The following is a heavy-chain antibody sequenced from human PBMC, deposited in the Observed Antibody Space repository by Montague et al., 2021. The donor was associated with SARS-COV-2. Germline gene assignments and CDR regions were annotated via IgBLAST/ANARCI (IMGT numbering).Heavy chain of an antibody. Sequence: SETLSLTCAVYGGSFSGYSWSWIRQPPGKGLEWIGEINHSGSTNYNPSLKSRVTISVDTSTNQFSLRLSSVTAADTAVYYCARRSRAVTAIWALRKSLTSWFDAWGQGTLVTVSS. CDR1: GGSFSGYS. V-gene: IGHV4-34*01. CDR3: ARRSRAVTAIWALRKSLTSWFDA. CDR2: INHSGST. D-gene: IGHD2-21*02. J-gene: IGHJ5*02.